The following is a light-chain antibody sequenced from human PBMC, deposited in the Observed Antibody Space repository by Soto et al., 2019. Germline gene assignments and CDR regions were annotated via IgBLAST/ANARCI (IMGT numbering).Light chain of an antibody. CDR3: QQYNSYSWT. J-gene: IGKJ1*01. CDR2: KAS. CDR1: QSISNW. V-gene: IGKV1-5*03. Sequence: DIQMTQSPSTLSASVGDRVTISCRASQSISNWLAWYQQRPGKAPKLLFYKASNLESGVPSRFSGSGSGTEVTLIISSLQPDDFATYYCQQYNSYSWTFGQGTKVDIK.